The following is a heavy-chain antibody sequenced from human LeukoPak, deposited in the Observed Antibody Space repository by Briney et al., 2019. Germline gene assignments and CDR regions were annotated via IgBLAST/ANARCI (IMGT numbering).Heavy chain of an antibody. CDR3: AKAPTYYYGSSGSPLDY. CDR1: GFTFSSYA. D-gene: IGHD3-22*01. V-gene: IGHV3-23*01. CDR2: ISGSGGST. J-gene: IGHJ4*02. Sequence: PGGSLRLSCAASGFTFSSYAMSWVRQAPGKGLEWVSAISGSGGSTYYADSVKGRFTISRDNSKDTLYLQMNSLRAEDTAVYYCAKAPTYYYGSSGSPLDYWGQGTLVTVSS.